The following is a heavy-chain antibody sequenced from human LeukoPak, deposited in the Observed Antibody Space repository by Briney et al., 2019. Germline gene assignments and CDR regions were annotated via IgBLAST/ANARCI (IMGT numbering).Heavy chain of an antibody. Sequence: SETLSLTCTVSGGSISSYYWSWIRQPAGKGLEWIGRIYTSGSTNYNPSLKSRVTMSVDTSKNQFSLKLSSVTAADTAVYYCARTLLWFGELNAFDIWGQGTMVTVSS. J-gene: IGHJ3*02. CDR1: GGSISSYY. V-gene: IGHV4-4*07. D-gene: IGHD3-10*01. CDR2: IYTSGST. CDR3: ARTLLWFGELNAFDI.